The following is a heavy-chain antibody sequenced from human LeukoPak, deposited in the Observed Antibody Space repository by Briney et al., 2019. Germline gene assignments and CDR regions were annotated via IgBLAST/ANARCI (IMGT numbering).Heavy chain of an antibody. V-gene: IGHV4-31*03. Sequence: SETLSLTCTVSGGSISSGGYYWSWIRQHPGKGLEWIGYIYYSGSTYYNPSLKSRVTISVDTSKNQFSLKLSSVTAADTAVYYCARAGFALGTRWAFDIWGQGTMVTVSS. CDR3: ARAGFALGTRWAFDI. J-gene: IGHJ3*02. CDR2: IYYSGST. CDR1: GGSISSGGYY. D-gene: IGHD3-9*01.